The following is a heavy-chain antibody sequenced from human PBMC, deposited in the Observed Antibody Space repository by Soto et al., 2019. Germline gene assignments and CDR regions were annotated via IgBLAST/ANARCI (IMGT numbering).Heavy chain of an antibody. V-gene: IGHV3-33*01. D-gene: IGHD3-10*01. CDR3: ARDLYGSGSSMDV. Sequence: QVQLVESGGGVVQPGRSLRLSCAASGFTFSSYGMHWVRQAPGKGLEWVAVIWYDGSNKYYADSVKGRFTISRDNSKNTXXXXXXSLRAEDTAVYYCARDLYGSGSSMDVWGQGTTVTVSS. CDR2: IWYDGSNK. CDR1: GFTFSSYG. J-gene: IGHJ6*02.